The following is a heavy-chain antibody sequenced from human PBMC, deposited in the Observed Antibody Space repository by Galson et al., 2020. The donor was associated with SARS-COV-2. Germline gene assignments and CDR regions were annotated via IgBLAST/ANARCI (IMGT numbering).Heavy chain of an antibody. J-gene: IGHJ6*03. CDR3: ARVSGSLPFLVWGMDV. Sequence: SETLSLTCTVSGGSISSSSYYWGWIRQPPGKGLEWIASIYYSGSTYYNPSLKSRVSMSVDTSKNHFSLKLSSVTAADTAVYYCARVSGSLPFLVWGMDVWGKGTTVTVSS. CDR1: GGSISSSSYY. V-gene: IGHV4-39*07. D-gene: IGHD3-3*01. CDR2: IYYSGST.